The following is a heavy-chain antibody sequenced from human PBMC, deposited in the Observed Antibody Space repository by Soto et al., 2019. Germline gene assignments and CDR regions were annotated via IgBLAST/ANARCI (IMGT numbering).Heavy chain of an antibody. V-gene: IGHV1-69*02. CDR1: GDTFNFYT. CDR3: ATSYGSGYRAFDY. Sequence: QVQLVQSGAEVRKPGSAVRVSCKASGDTFNFYTINWVRQAPGLGLEWMGRVNPILTMSNYARKFEGRVTITADKFTTTAYMELRSLRSDDTAIYYCATSYGSGYRAFDYWGQGALVTVSS. D-gene: IGHD3-10*01. J-gene: IGHJ4*02. CDR2: VNPILTMS.